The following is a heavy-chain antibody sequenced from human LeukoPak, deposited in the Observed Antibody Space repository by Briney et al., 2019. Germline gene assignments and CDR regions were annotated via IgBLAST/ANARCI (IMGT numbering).Heavy chain of an antibody. J-gene: IGHJ4*02. V-gene: IGHV3-21*01. D-gene: IGHD2-15*01. CDR2: ISTTSSYI. Sequence: PGGSLRLSCAASGFTFSSYSMNWFRQAPGKGLEWVSSISTTSSYIYYADSVKGRFTISRDNAKDSLYLQMNSLRAGDTAVYYCARVVGKVFKDINGYYFDYWGQGILVSVSS. CDR1: GFTFSSYS. CDR3: ARVVGKVFKDINGYYFDY.